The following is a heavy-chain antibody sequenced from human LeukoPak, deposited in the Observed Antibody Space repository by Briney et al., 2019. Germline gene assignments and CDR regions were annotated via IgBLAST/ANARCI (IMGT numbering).Heavy chain of an antibody. V-gene: IGHV4-34*01. CDR1: GGSFSGYY. J-gene: IGHJ4*02. Sequence: PSETLSLTCAVYGGSFSGYYWSWIRQPPGKGLEWIGEINHSGSTSYNPSLKSRVTISVDTSKNQFSLKLSSVTAADTAVYYCARAWIQLDYWGQGTLVTVSS. CDR3: ARAWIQLDY. CDR2: INHSGST. D-gene: IGHD5-18*01.